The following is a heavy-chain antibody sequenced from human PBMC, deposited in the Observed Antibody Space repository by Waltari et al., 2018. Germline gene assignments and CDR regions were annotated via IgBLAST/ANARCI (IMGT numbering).Heavy chain of an antibody. J-gene: IGHJ4*02. V-gene: IGHV3-66*02. CDR1: GFTVSSNY. CDR2: IYIGGIT. D-gene: IGHD1-26*01. Sequence: EVQLVESGGGLVQPGGSLRLSCQASGFTVSSNYMSWVRKAPGKGLDWVSVIYIGGITYYADSVKGRFTISRDNSKNTLYLQINSLRAEDTAVYYCARVNRGSGSYVYFDYWGQGTLVTVSS. CDR3: ARVNRGSGSYVYFDY.